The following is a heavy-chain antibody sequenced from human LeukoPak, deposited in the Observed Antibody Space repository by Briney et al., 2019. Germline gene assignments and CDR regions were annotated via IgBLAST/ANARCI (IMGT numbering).Heavy chain of an antibody. CDR3: ARDSRNGSYDY. CDR2: INSDGSNI. V-gene: IGHV3-74*01. J-gene: IGHJ4*02. CDR1: GFTFSSYW. D-gene: IGHD1-26*01. Sequence: GGSLRLSCAASGFTFSSYWMHWVRQAPGKGLVWVSRINSDGSNIIYADSVKGRFTFSRDNAKNTLYLQMNSLRVEDTAVYYCARDSRNGSYDYWGQGTLVTVSS.